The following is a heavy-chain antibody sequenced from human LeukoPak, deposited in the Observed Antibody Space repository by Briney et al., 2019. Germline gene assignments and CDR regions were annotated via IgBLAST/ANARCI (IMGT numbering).Heavy chain of an antibody. J-gene: IGHJ3*02. CDR3: ARDEMATMFSVSGAFDI. D-gene: IGHD5-24*01. CDR2: IIPIFGTA. CDR1: GGIFSSYA. Sequence: SVKVSCKASGGIFSSYAISWVRQAPGQGLEWMGGIIPIFGTANYAQKFQGRVTITADESTSTAYMELSSLRSEDTAVYYCARDEMATMFSVSGAFDIWGQGTMVTVSS. V-gene: IGHV1-69*13.